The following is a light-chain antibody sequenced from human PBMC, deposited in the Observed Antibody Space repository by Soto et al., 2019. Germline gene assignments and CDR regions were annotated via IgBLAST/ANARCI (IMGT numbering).Light chain of an antibody. Sequence: DVVMTQSPLSLRVTLGQPASISCRSSQSLLFSNGNTYLNWFQQRPGQSPRRLIYLVSNRDSGVPDGFRDRGSGTYCALKISRGEAEDVGVYYCMQGTYWPPWTVGRGTKVE. CDR1: QSLLFSNGNTY. CDR2: LVS. J-gene: IGKJ1*01. CDR3: MQGTYWPPWT. V-gene: IGKV2-30*01.